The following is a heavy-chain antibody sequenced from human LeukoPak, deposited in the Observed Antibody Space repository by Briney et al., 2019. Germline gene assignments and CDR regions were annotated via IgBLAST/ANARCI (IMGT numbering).Heavy chain of an antibody. D-gene: IGHD3-22*01. CDR3: ARKGDSGYYIDY. CDR2: INLNGDNT. J-gene: IGHJ4*02. Sequence: GASVGVFCKASGYTFTRYYMHWVRHAPGQGLEGVGDINLNGDNTSYAQKFQGRVTMTRDTSTSTVYMELSSLRSEDTAVYYCARKGDSGYYIDYWGQGTLVTVSS. CDR1: GYTFTRYY. V-gene: IGHV1-46*03.